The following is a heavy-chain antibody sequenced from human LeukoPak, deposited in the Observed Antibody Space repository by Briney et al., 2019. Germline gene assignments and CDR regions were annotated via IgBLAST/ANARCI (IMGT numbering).Heavy chain of an antibody. V-gene: IGHV3-7*04. CDR3: ARDQDYGALPPDY. CDR2: IKQDGSDK. D-gene: IGHD4-17*01. Sequence: GGSLRLSCAASGXTFRDYYMSWVRQAPGKGLEWVANIKQDGSDKYYVDSVKGRFTISRDNAESSLFLQMNSLRAEDTAVYYCARDQDYGALPPDYWGQGTLVTVSS. CDR1: GXTFRDYY. J-gene: IGHJ4*02.